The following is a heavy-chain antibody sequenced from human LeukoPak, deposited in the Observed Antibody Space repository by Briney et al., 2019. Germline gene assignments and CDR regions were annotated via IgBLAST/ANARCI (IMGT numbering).Heavy chain of an antibody. CDR1: GFTFSRYD. CDR3: AGAGSETQWRAFDF. V-gene: IGHV3-13*01. Sequence: GGSLRLSCAASGFTFSRYDMHWVRRATGKGLEWVSGIGTAGDTYYAGSVKSRFTISRENAKNSLYLQMNSLTAGDTAVYYCAGAGSETQWRAFDFWGQGALVTVFS. D-gene: IGHD6-19*01. J-gene: IGHJ4*02. CDR2: IGTAGDT.